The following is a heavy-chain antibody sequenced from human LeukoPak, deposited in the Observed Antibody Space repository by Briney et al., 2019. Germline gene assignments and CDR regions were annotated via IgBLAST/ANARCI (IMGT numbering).Heavy chain of an antibody. V-gene: IGHV4-61*02. Sequence: SETLSLTCTVSGGSISSGSYYWSWIRQPAGKGLEWIGRIYTSGSTNYNPSLKSRVTISVDTSKNQFSLKLSSVTAADTAVYYCARVDSIITIFGVHDAFDIWGQGTMVTVSS. CDR1: GGSISSGSYY. CDR2: IYTSGST. J-gene: IGHJ3*02. CDR3: ARVDSIITIFGVHDAFDI. D-gene: IGHD3-3*01.